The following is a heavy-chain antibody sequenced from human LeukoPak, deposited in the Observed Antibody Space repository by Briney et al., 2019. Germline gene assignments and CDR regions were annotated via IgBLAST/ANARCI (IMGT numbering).Heavy chain of an antibody. J-gene: IGHJ4*02. CDR3: TRRSNSQPPNY. CDR2: IYYSGST. V-gene: IGHV4-39*01. Sequence: SETLSLTCTVSGGSISSSPYYWGWIRQPPGKDLEWIGSIYYSGSTYYNPSLKSRVTISVDTSKNQFSLKLSSVTAADTAVYYCTRRSNSQPPNYWGQGTLVTVSS. D-gene: IGHD4-23*01. CDR1: GGSISSSPYY.